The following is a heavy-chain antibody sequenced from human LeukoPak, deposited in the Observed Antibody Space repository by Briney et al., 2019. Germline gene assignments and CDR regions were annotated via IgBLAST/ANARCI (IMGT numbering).Heavy chain of an antibody. Sequence: ASVKVSCKASGYTFTSYDINWVRQATGQGLEWMGWMNPNSGNTGYAQKFRGGVTMTRNTSISTAYMELSSLRSEDTAVYYCARRSQAGGTGIGYWGQGTLVTVSS. CDR1: GYTFTSYD. J-gene: IGHJ4*02. CDR3: ARRSQAGGTGIGY. V-gene: IGHV1-8*01. CDR2: MNPNSGNT. D-gene: IGHD6-19*01.